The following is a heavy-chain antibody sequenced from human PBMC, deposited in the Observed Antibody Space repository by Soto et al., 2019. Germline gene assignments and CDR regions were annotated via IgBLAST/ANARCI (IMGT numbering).Heavy chain of an antibody. J-gene: IGHJ5*02. CDR1: GFTFSSYA. CDR3: ETQSGGGAGPYLVWFDP. D-gene: IGHD2-15*01. Sequence: EVQLLESGGGLVQPGGSLRLSCAASGFTFSSYAMSWVRQAPGKGLECVSAISGSGGSTYYADSVKGRFTISSDNSKNKLYLQMISLSAEDTAVYYCETQSGGGAGPYLVWFDPWGQGNLVTVSS. CDR2: ISGSGGST. V-gene: IGHV3-23*01.